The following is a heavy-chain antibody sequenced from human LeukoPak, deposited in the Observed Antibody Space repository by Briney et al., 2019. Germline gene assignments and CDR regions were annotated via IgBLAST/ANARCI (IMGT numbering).Heavy chain of an antibody. V-gene: IGHV4-59*08. D-gene: IGHD6-13*01. CDR2: IHYSGTT. Sequence: SETLSLTCTVSGGSTSSYYWSWIRQPPGKGLEWIGYIHYSGTTNYNPSLESRVTISVDTSKNQFSLKLSSVTAADTAVYYCAGPPGGSSNWYGYFQHRGQGTLVTVSS. J-gene: IGHJ1*01. CDR1: GGSTSSYY. CDR3: AGPPGGSSNWYGYFQH.